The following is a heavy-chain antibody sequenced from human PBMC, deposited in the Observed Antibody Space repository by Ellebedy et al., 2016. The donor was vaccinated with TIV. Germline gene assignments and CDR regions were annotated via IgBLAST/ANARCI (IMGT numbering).Heavy chain of an antibody. D-gene: IGHD2-21*02. CDR3: ARSCGGDCWRIDY. CDR2: ITTNGTIM. CDR1: GFTFSDHG. J-gene: IGHJ4*02. Sequence: GESLKISXAASGFTFSDHGMNWVRQALGKGLEWLSFITTNGTIMEYADSVKGRFTVSRDNAKDSLYLQMNSLRDEDTAVYYCARSCGGDCWRIDYWGQGTLVAVSS. V-gene: IGHV3-69-1*01.